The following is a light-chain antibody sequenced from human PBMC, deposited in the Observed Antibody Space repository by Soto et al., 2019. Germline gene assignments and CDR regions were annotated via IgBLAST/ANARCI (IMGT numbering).Light chain of an antibody. CDR2: GAS. Sequence: VFTQSPGTLSLSPGERGTVSCSSSQSFSSSYLACYQQKPGQAPRLLIYGASSRATGTPDRFSGSGFGTQFTLTISRLEPEDFAVYYCQQYGSSSITFGKGTRLEIK. J-gene: IGKJ5*01. V-gene: IGKV3-20*01. CDR1: QSFSSSY. CDR3: QQYGSSSIT.